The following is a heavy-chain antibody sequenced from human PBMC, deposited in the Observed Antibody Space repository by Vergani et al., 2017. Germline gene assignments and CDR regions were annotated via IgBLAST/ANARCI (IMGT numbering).Heavy chain of an antibody. Sequence: EVQLVESGGGPVKPGGSLRLSCAVSGFPLSSYSMNWVRQAPGKGLEWVSSISSGSGYIDYADSVKGRFTSSRDNAKNSLYLQMNSLRAEDTAVYYCARGQHSSGWYPGHFDLWGRGTLVTVSS. CDR3: ARGQHSSGWYPGHFDL. D-gene: IGHD6-19*01. CDR1: GFPLSSYS. V-gene: IGHV3-21*01. CDR2: ISSGSGYI. J-gene: IGHJ2*01.